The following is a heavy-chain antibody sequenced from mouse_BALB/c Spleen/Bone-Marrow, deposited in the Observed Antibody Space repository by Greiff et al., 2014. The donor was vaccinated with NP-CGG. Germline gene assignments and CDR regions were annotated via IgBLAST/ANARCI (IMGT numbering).Heavy chain of an antibody. Sequence: ESGAELAKPGASVKMSCKASGYTFTSYWMHWVKQRPGQGLEWIGYINPSTGYTEYNQKFKDKATLTADKSSSTAYMQLSSLTSEDSAVYYCARTGNAMDYWGQGTSVTVSS. D-gene: IGHD4-1*01. CDR1: GYTFTSYW. V-gene: IGHV1-7*01. CDR3: ARTGNAMDY. J-gene: IGHJ4*01. CDR2: INPSTGYT.